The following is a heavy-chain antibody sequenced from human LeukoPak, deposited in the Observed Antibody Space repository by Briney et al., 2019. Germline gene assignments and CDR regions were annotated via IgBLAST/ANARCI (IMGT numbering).Heavy chain of an antibody. J-gene: IGHJ4*02. Sequence: GGSLRLSCVASGFTVSSYWMSWARQAPGKGLEWVANIKQDGSEKYYVDSVKGRFTISRDNAKNSLYLQMNSLRAEDTAVYYCARENYGSSGSFDSWGQGTLVTVSS. CDR2: IKQDGSEK. CDR1: GFTVSSYW. V-gene: IGHV3-7*01. D-gene: IGHD3-22*01. CDR3: ARENYGSSGSFDS.